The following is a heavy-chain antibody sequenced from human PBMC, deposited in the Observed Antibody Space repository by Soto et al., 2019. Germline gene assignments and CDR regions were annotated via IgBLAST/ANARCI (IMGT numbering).Heavy chain of an antibody. CDR3: AKDQWLARSQRDFDY. V-gene: IGHV3-23*01. CDR1: GFTFSSYA. D-gene: IGHD6-19*01. CDR2: ISGSGGST. Sequence: GGALRLSCAASGFTFSSYAMSWVRQAPGKGLEWVSAISGSGGSTYYADSVKGRFTISRDNSKNTLYLQMNSLRAEDTAVYYCAKDQWLARSQRDFDYWGQGTLVTVSS. J-gene: IGHJ4*02.